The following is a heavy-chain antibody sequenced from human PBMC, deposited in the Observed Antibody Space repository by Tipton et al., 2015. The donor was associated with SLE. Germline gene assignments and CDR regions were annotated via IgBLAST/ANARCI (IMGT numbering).Heavy chain of an antibody. CDR2: ISSSSSTI. Sequence: SLRLSCAASGFTFSSYSMNWVRQAPGKGLEWVSYISSSSSTIYYADSVKGRFTISRDNAKNSLYLQMNSLRAEDTAVYYCARDSEREPYYFDYWGQGTLVTVSS. J-gene: IGHJ4*02. CDR1: GFTFSSYS. CDR3: ARDSEREPYYFDY. V-gene: IGHV3-48*01. D-gene: IGHD1-14*01.